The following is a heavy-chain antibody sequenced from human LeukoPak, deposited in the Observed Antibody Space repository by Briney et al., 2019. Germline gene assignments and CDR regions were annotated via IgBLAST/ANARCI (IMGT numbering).Heavy chain of an antibody. V-gene: IGHV4-61*05. D-gene: IGHD3-3*01. CDR2: ISYSGST. J-gene: IGHJ4*02. CDR3: ARSGVESGYCNHFDY. Sequence: SETLSLTCTVSGDSISSSSYYWGWIRQPPGKGLEWIGYISYSGSTNYNPSLKSRVTISVDTSKNQFSLKLSSVTAADTAVYYCARSGVESGYCNHFDYWGQGTLVTVAS. CDR1: GDSISSSSYY.